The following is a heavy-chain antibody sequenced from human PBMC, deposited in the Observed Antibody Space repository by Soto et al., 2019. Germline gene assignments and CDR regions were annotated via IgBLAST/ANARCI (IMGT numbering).Heavy chain of an antibody. D-gene: IGHD1-1*01. CDR3: ARDCAWRQPQGWFDP. J-gene: IGHJ5*02. V-gene: IGHV1-2*02. CDR1: GYSFTAYY. CDR2: INPNSGGT. Sequence: ASVKVSCKASGYSFTAYYIHWVRQAPGQGLEWMGWINPNSGGTNYAQKFQGRVSMTRDTSVSTAYMELSRLTSDDTAVYYCARDCAWRQPQGWFDPWGQGTLVTVSS.